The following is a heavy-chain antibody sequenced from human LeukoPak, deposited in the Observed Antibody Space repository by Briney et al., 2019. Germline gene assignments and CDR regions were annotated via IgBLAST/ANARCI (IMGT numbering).Heavy chain of an antibody. CDR3: AKDDSYGIDY. CDR1: GFTFSSYG. D-gene: IGHD5-18*01. CDR2: ISYDGSNK. Sequence: GGSLRLSCAASGFTFSSYGMHWVRQAPGKGLEWVAVISYDGSNKYYADSVKGRFTISRDNSKNTLYLKMNSLRAEDTAVYYCAKDDSYGIDYWGQGTLVTVSS. V-gene: IGHV3-30*18. J-gene: IGHJ4*02.